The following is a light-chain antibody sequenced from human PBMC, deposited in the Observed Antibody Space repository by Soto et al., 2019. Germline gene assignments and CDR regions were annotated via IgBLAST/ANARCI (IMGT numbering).Light chain of an antibody. CDR2: DVT. CDR3: CSYADSYSWV. J-gene: IGLJ3*02. CDR1: NTDLDAYNY. V-gene: IGLV2-11*01. Sequence: QSVLTQPRSVSGSPGQSVTISCSGSNTDLDAYNYVSWYQQHPGKAPKVIIYDVTKRPSGVPDRFSGSKSGNTASLTISGLQAEDEGDYYCCSYADSYSWVFGGGTQLTVL.